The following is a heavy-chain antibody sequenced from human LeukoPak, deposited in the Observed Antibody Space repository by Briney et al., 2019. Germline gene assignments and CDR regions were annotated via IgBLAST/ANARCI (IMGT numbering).Heavy chain of an antibody. D-gene: IGHD5-12*01. CDR3: ARVVAERGDWFDP. Sequence: GESLKISCKGSGYSSTSYWIGWVRQMPGKGLGWMGIIYPGDSDTRYSPSFQGQVTISADKSISTAYLQWSSLKASDTAMYYCARVVAERGDWFDPWGQGTLVTVSS. J-gene: IGHJ5*02. CDR2: IYPGDSDT. CDR1: GYSSTSYW. V-gene: IGHV5-51*01.